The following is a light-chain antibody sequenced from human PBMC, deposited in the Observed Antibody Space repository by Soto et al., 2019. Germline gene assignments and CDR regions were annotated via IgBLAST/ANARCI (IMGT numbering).Light chain of an antibody. Sequence: QSALTQPASVSGSPGQSITISCSGTSSDVGAYNYVSWYQQHPAKAPKLMIYDVSNRPSGVSDRYSGSKSGNTASLTISGLQAEDEADYYCYSYTSSSTYVFGSGTKLTVL. J-gene: IGLJ1*01. CDR2: DVS. CDR3: YSYTSSSTYV. CDR1: SSDVGAYNY. V-gene: IGLV2-14*01.